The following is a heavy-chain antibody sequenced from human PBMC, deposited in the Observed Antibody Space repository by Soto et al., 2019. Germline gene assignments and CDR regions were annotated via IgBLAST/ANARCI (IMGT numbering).Heavy chain of an antibody. CDR2: VHYGGGT. J-gene: IGHJ4*02. V-gene: IGHV4-31*03. Sequence: SETLSLTCTVSGDSSGDYHWSWIRQLPGKGLEWIGCVHYGGGTIYNPSLGSRVIVSEDTSKNQFFLKLTSVTAADTAVDYCARDPRDGLGHFDYWGLGILVTVSS. CDR3: ARDPRDGLGHFDY. CDR1: GDSSGDYH.